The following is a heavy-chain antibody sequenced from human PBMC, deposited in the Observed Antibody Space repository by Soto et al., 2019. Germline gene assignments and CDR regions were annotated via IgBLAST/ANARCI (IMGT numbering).Heavy chain of an antibody. CDR2: IWYDGSNK. CDR1: GVTFSSYG. V-gene: IGHV3-33*06. Sequence: GGSLRLSCAASGVTFSSYGMRWIRQATGKGLEWVAVIWYDGSNKYYADSVKGRFTISRDNSKNTLYLQMNSLRAEDTAVYYCAKGGATPYRYFYYYMDVWGKGTTVTVSS. J-gene: IGHJ6*03. CDR3: AKGGATPYRYFYYYMDV. D-gene: IGHD5-12*01.